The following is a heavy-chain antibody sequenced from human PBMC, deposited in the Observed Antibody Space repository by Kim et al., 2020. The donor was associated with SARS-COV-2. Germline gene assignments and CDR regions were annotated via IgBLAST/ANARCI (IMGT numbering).Heavy chain of an antibody. V-gene: IGHV1-69*13. CDR1: GGTFSSYA. D-gene: IGHD3-10*01. Sequence: SVKVSCKASGGTFSSYAISWVRQAPGQGLEWMGGIIPIFGTANYAQKFQGRVTITADESTSTAYMELSSLRSEDTAVYYCARDNPSDGFGELWKGSEAFDYWGQGTLVTVSS. CDR3: ARDNPSDGFGELWKGSEAFDY. CDR2: IIPIFGTA. J-gene: IGHJ4*02.